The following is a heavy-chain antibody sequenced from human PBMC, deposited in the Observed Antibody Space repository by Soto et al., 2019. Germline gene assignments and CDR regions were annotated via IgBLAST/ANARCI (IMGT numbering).Heavy chain of an antibody. Sequence: SETLSLTCTVSGGSISSGDYYWSWIRQPPGKGLEWIGYIYYSGSTYYNPSLKSRVTISVDTSKNQFSLKLSSVTAADTAVYYCARRIAARPRYYYGMDVWGQGTTVTVSS. CDR1: GGSISSGDYY. D-gene: IGHD6-6*01. CDR3: ARRIAARPRYYYGMDV. CDR2: IYYSGST. V-gene: IGHV4-30-4*01. J-gene: IGHJ6*02.